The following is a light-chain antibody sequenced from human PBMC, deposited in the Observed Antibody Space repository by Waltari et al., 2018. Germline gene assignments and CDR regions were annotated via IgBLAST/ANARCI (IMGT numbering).Light chain of an antibody. Sequence: EIVLTQSPATLSLSPGERATLSCRASHSVSNLLAWYQQRPGQPPRILIYDTSYRAPGIPGRFSGSGSGADFTLTISGLEPEDFAVYYCQQRYNWPLTFGGGTRVEV. CDR1: HSVSNL. V-gene: IGKV3-11*01. CDR3: QQRYNWPLT. CDR2: DTS. J-gene: IGKJ4*01.